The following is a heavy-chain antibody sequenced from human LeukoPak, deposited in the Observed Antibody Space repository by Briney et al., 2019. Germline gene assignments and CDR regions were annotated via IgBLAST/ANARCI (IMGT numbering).Heavy chain of an antibody. CDR2: ISGSGGST. CDR1: GFTFSSYA. V-gene: IGHV3-23*01. Sequence: GESLRLSCAASGFTFSSYAMSWVRQAPGKGLEWFSAISGSGGSTYYADSVKGRSTISRDNSKNTLYLQMNSLRAEDTAVYYCAKDLWFGELYYWGQGTLVTVSS. J-gene: IGHJ4*02. D-gene: IGHD3-10*01. CDR3: AKDLWFGELYY.